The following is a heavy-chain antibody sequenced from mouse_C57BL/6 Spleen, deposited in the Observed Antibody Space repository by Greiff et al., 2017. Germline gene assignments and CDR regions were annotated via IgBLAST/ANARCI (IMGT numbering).Heavy chain of an antibody. CDR1: GYTFTSYW. CDR3: ARYFGNYRFDY. J-gene: IGHJ2*01. D-gene: IGHD2-1*01. V-gene: IGHV1-72*01. CDR2: PDPNSGGT. Sequence: QVQLQQPGAELVKPGASVKLSCKASGYTFTSYWMHWVKQRPGRGLESIGPPDPNSGGTKYNEKFKSKATLTVDKPSSTAYMQLSSLTSEDSAVYYCARYFGNYRFDYWGQGATLTVAT.